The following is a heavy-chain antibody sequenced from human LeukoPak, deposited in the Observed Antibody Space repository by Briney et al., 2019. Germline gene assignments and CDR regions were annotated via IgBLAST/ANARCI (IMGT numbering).Heavy chain of an antibody. D-gene: IGHD2-2*01. CDR3: ARDSPIYCSSTSCWGAFDI. Sequence: SETLSLTCTVSGGSISGYFWSWIRQPAGKGLEWIGRIYTSGSTNYNPSLKSRVTMSVDTSKNQFSLKLSSVTAADTAVYYCARDSPIYCSSTSCWGAFDIWGQGTMVTVSS. CDR2: IYTSGST. CDR1: GGSISGYF. V-gene: IGHV4-4*07. J-gene: IGHJ3*02.